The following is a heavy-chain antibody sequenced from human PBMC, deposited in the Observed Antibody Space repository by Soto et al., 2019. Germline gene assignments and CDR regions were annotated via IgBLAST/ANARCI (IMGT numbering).Heavy chain of an antibody. D-gene: IGHD3-22*01. J-gene: IGHJ4*02. V-gene: IGHV3-23*01. CDR3: AKGKVVINHYFDY. CDR2: ISGSGGST. CDR1: VFTFSSYA. Sequence: EVQLLESGGGLVQPGGSLRLSCAASVFTFSSYAMSWVRQAPGKGLEWVSAISGSGGSTYYADSVKGRFTISRDNSKNTLYLQMNSLRAEDTAVYYCAKGKVVINHYFDYWGQGTLVTVSS.